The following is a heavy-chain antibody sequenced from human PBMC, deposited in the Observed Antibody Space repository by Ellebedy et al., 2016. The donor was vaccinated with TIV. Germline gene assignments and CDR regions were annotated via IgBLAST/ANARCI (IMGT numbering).Heavy chain of an antibody. CDR3: ARDRSDGFDV. Sequence: PGGSLRLSCTASGFPFSNYGMNWVRQAPGKGLEWVAYISAGATSIYYGDSVRGRFTISRDDAENSLFLQMNTLRAEDTAIYYFARDRSDGFDVWGQGTLVAVSS. CDR2: ISAGATSI. V-gene: IGHV3-48*01. CDR1: GFPFSNYG. J-gene: IGHJ3*01.